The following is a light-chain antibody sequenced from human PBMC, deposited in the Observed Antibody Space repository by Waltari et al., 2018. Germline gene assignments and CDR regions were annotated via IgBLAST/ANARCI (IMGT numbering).Light chain of an antibody. Sequence: DIQMTQSPSSLSASVGDRVTITCRASQDISTSLNWYQQRPGKAPKVLIYLASSLHTGVPSRFSGSGSGTDFTLTISSLQPEDFATYYCQESYTVPPENAFGQGTRLQIK. CDR2: LAS. V-gene: IGKV1-39*01. CDR3: QESYTVPPENA. J-gene: IGKJ2*01. CDR1: QDISTS.